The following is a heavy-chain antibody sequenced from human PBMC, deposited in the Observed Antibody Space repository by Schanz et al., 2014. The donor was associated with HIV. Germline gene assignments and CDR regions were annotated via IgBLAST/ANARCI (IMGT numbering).Heavy chain of an antibody. D-gene: IGHD1-20*01. V-gene: IGHV3-74*03. CDR2: INSEGSST. J-gene: IGHJ4*02. CDR3: VRGPGYNMHLDY. CDR1: GFTFSTYA. Sequence: VQLVESGGGVVQPGRSLRLSCAASGFTFSTYAMNWVRQAPGKGLVWVSRINSEGSSTTYEYADSVKGRFTISRDNVRNTLYLQMNSLRAEDTGVYYCVRGPGYNMHLDYWGQGTLVTVSS.